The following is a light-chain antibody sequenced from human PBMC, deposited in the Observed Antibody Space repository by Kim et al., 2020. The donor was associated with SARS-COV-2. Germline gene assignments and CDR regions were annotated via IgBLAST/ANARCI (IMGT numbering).Light chain of an antibody. CDR1: QAISSY. CDR3: QQYYGYPLT. V-gene: IGKV1-8*01. CDR2: AAS. Sequence: ASTGDRVAITCRASQAISSYLAWYQQKPGKAPKLLISAASTLQSGVPSRFSGSGSGTDFTLTISCLQSEDFATYYCQQYYGYPLTFGGGTKVDIK. J-gene: IGKJ4*01.